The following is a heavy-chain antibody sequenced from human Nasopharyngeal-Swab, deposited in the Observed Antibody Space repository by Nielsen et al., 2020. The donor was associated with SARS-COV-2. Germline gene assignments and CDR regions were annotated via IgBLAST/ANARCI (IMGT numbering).Heavy chain of an antibody. CDR3: AKGPKSSWVYFYYYGMDV. D-gene: IGHD6-13*01. Sequence: SLKISCAASGFTFDDYAMHWVRQAPGKGLEWVSGISWNSGSIGYADSVKGRFTISRDNAKNSLYLQMNSLRAEDTALYYCAKGPKSSWVYFYYYGMDVWGRGTTVTVSS. CDR2: ISWNSGSI. V-gene: IGHV3-9*01. CDR1: GFTFDDYA. J-gene: IGHJ6*02.